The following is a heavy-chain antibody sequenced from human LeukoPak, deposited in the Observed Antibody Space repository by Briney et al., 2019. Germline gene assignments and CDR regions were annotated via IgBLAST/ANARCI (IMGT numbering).Heavy chain of an antibody. CDR1: GGSFSGYY. V-gene: IGHV4-34*01. CDR2: INHSGST. D-gene: IGHD1-26*01. CDR3: ARMSGSHIDY. J-gene: IGHJ4*02. Sequence: SETLSLTCAVYGGSFSGYYWSWIRQPPGKGLEWIGEINHSGSTNFNPSLKSRVTISVDTSKNQFSLKLSSVTAADTAVYYCARMSGSHIDYWGQGTLVTVSS.